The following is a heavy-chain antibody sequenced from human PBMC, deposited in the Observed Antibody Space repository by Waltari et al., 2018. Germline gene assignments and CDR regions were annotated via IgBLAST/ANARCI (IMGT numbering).Heavy chain of an antibody. D-gene: IGHD3-3*01. J-gene: IGHJ5*02. Sequence: QLQLQESGPGLVKPSETLSLTCTVSGGSISSSSYYWGWIRQPPGQGLEWIGSIYYSGSTYSNPSLKSPVTISLATSKNQFSLKLSSVTAADTAVYYCASEYYDFWCGYLPKYWFDPWGQGTLVTVSS. CDR2: IYYSGST. CDR1: GGSISSSSYY. CDR3: ASEYYDFWCGYLPKYWFDP. V-gene: IGHV4-39*07.